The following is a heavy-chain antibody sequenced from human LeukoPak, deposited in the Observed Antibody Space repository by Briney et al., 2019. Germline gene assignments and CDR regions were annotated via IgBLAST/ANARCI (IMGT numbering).Heavy chain of an antibody. Sequence: GGSLRLSCAASGFTFSSYSMNWVRQAPGKGLEWVSSISSSSSYIYYADSVKGRFTISRDNAKNSLYLQMNSLRAEDTAVYYCARTYYYDSSGYFNKGEYYYYYGMDVWGQGTTVTVSS. D-gene: IGHD3-22*01. CDR3: ARTYYYDSSGYFNKGEYYYYYGMDV. V-gene: IGHV3-21*01. CDR1: GFTFSSYS. CDR2: ISSSSSYI. J-gene: IGHJ6*02.